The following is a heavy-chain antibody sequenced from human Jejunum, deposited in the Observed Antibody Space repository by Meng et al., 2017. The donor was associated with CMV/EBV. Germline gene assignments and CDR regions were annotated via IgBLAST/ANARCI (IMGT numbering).Heavy chain of an antibody. J-gene: IGHJ4*02. CDR1: GFTFTAYW. CDR3: ASGSTIPDY. D-gene: IGHD1-1*01. CDR2: INHDGTDT. V-gene: IGHV3-74*01. Sequence: EGGLVESGGALVQPGGSLRLSCAASGFTFTAYWMHWVRQAPGKGLEWVSRINHDGTDTKYADSVKGRFTISRDNARNTLFLQMHSLTVDDTAMYFCASGSTIPDYWGQGALVTVSS.